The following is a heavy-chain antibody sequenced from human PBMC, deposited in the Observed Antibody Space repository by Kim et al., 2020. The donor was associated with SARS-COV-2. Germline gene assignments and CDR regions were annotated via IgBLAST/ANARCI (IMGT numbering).Heavy chain of an antibody. Sequence: GGSLRLSCAASGFIFSDHYMEWVRQPPGKGLEWVGRSRNRANSYTTEYAASVKGRFTISRDGSKNSLYMQMNSLKGEDTAVYYCASRITVTGTDAFDVWGQGTMVTVSS. CDR2: SRNRANSYTT. CDR3: ASRITVTGTDAFDV. J-gene: IGHJ3*01. V-gene: IGHV3-72*01. D-gene: IGHD6-19*01. CDR1: GFIFSDHY.